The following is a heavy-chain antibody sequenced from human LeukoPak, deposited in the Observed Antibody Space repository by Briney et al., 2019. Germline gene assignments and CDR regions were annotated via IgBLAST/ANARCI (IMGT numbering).Heavy chain of an antibody. CDR2: QNPSSDGS. CDR3: ARGVRESVLRGFDP. D-gene: IGHD3-10*01. Sequence: ASVKVSCTSSGYSFTSNFIHWVRQVPGQGLEWMGWQNPSSDGSYFAQKFQGRVTVTRDTSITTAYMELSRLRSEDTAVYYCARGVRESVLRGFDPWGQGTLVTVSS. CDR1: GYSFTSNF. J-gene: IGHJ5*02. V-gene: IGHV1-2*02.